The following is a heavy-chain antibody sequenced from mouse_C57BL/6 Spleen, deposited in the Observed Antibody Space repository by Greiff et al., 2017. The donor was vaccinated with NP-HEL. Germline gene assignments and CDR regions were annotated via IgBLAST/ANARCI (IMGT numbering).Heavy chain of an antibody. CDR2: IDPSDSYT. CDR1: GYTFTSYW. J-gene: IGHJ4*01. Sequence: QVQLQQPGAELVKPGASVKLSCKASGYTFTSYWMQWVKQRPGQGLEWIGEIDPSDSYTNYNQKFKGKATLTVDTSSSTAYMQLSSLTSEDSAVYYCARGVVAYYDMDYWGQGTSVTVSS. CDR3: ARGVVAYYDMDY. V-gene: IGHV1-50*01. D-gene: IGHD1-1*01.